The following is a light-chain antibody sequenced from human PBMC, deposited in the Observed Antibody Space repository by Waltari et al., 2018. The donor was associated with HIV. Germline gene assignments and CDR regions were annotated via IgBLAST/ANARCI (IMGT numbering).Light chain of an antibody. CDR1: QSLLYSSKNENF. Sequence: DIVMTQSPHSLALSLGERATINCKSSQSLLYSSKNENFLAWYQHKPGQTPQLLIYSASTRGSGVPDRFSGSGSGTDFTLTINSLQSGDVAVYFCQQYYTTPPTFGQGTRVEIK. V-gene: IGKV4-1*01. J-gene: IGKJ1*01. CDR3: QQYYTTPPT. CDR2: SAS.